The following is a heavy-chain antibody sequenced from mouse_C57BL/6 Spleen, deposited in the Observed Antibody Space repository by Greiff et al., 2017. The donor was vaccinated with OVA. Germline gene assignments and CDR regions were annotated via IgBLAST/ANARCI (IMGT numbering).Heavy chain of an antibody. Sequence: VQLQQPGAELVRPGSSVKLSCKASGYTFTSYWMHWVKQRPIQGLEWIGNIDPSDSETHYNQKFKDKATLTVDKSSSTAYMQLSSLTSEDSAVYYCARSPYGNYRYFDVWGTGTTVTVSS. D-gene: IGHD2-1*01. J-gene: IGHJ1*03. CDR3: ARSPYGNYRYFDV. CDR2: IDPSDSET. V-gene: IGHV1-52*01. CDR1: GYTFTSYW.